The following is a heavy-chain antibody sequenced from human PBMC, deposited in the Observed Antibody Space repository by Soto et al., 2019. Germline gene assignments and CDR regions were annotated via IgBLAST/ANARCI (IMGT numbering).Heavy chain of an antibody. CDR1: GDSISSGGYS. J-gene: IGHJ2*01. V-gene: IGHV4-30-2*01. D-gene: IGHD1-26*01. CDR3: ARGMDGSSYYYWYFDL. CDR2: IYHSGNT. Sequence: SETLSLTCAVSGDSISSGGYSWSWIRQPPGKGLEWIGYIYHSGNTYYNPSLKSRVTISVDRSKNQFSLKVSSVTAADTAVYYCARGMDGSSYYYWYFDLWGRGTLVTAPQ.